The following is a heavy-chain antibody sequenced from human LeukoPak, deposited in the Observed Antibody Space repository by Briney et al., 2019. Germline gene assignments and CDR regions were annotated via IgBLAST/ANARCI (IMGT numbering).Heavy chain of an antibody. J-gene: IGHJ5*02. D-gene: IGHD3-3*01. CDR1: RGSLSGYY. CDR3: AGHFGVVIPLDP. Sequence: SEALSLTCADYRGSLSGYYWSWIRPPPRKGLEWIGEINLIGGTNYNPSLQSRATLSLDTSTNQFSLNLRSVSAAPRAVYYCAGHFGVVIPLDPWGQGTLVTVSS. CDR2: INLIGGT. V-gene: IGHV4-34*01.